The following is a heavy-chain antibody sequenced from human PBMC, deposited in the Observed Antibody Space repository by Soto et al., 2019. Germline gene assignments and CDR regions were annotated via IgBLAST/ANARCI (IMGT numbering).Heavy chain of an antibody. CDR2: ISGSGGST. Sequence: PGGSLRLSCAASGFTFSSYAMSWVRQAPGKGLEWVSAISGSGGSTYYADSVRGRSTISRDNSKNTLYLQMNSLRAEDTAVYYCAKDGGYSYGSLDYWGQGTLVTVSS. J-gene: IGHJ4*02. CDR3: AKDGGYSYGSLDY. CDR1: GFTFSSYA. D-gene: IGHD5-18*01. V-gene: IGHV3-23*01.